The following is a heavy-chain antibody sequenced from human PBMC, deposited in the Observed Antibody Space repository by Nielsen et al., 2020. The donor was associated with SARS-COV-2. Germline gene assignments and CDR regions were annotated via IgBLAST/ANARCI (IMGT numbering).Heavy chain of an antibody. Sequence: GGSLRLSCAASGFTFSSYEMNWVRQAPGKGLEWVSYISSSGSTIYYADSVKGRFTISRDNSKNTLYLQMNSLRAEDTAVYYCATIVAAATRFDYWGQGTLVTVSS. J-gene: IGHJ4*02. CDR2: ISSSGSTI. CDR1: GFTFSSYE. V-gene: IGHV3-48*03. D-gene: IGHD2-2*01. CDR3: ATIVAAATRFDY.